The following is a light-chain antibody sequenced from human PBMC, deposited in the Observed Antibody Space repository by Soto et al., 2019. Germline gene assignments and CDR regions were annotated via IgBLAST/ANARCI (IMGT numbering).Light chain of an antibody. Sequence: EIVLTQSPATLSLSPGERATLSCRASQSVSSYLAWYQQKPGQAPRLLIYDASNRATGIPARLSGSGSGTDVTLAIGSVEPEDFAVYYCQQRSNWPPRFGQGTKVEIK. J-gene: IGKJ1*01. CDR2: DAS. CDR1: QSVSSY. CDR3: QQRSNWPPR. V-gene: IGKV3-11*01.